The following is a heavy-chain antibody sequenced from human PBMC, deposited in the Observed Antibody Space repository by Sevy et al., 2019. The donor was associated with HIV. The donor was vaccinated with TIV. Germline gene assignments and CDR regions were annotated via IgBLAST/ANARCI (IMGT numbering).Heavy chain of an antibody. CDR2: ISGSGTRT. CDR1: GFSFDSYG. D-gene: IGHD3-22*01. V-gene: IGHV3-23*01. J-gene: IGHJ6*03. Sequence: GGSLRLSCAVSGFSFDSYGMTWVRQAPGKGLEWVSGISGSGTRTYYADSVKGRFIISRDNSKNTLYLQMNSLRREDTAFDYCAKGGGGHYDPDEIGYYFYYYNMDVWGKGTTVTVSS. CDR3: AKGGGGHYDPDEIGYYFYYYNMDV.